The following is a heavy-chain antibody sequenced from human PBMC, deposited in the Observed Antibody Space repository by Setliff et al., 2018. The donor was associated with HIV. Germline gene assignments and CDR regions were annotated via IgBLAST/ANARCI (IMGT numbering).Heavy chain of an antibody. J-gene: IGHJ4*02. V-gene: IGHV4-38-2*02. Sequence: SETLSLTCTVSGYSISSDYYWGWIRQPPGKGLEWIGSIHHSGTAYDNPSLKSRVTISVDPSKNQILLRLSSVTAADTAVYYCARLSGGMVPNYWGQGTLVTVTS. CDR3: ARLSGGMVPNY. D-gene: IGHD3-10*01. CDR1: GYSISSDYY. CDR2: IHHSGTA.